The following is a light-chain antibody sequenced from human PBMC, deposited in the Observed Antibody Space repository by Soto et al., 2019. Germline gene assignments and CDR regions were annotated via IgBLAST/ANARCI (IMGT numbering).Light chain of an antibody. CDR2: ATS. CDR1: QSVSSSY. V-gene: IGKV3-20*01. J-gene: IGKJ4*01. Sequence: EIVLTQAPGTLSLSPGERATLSCRASQSVSSSYLAWYQQKPGQAPRLLIFATSGRATGIPDRFSGSGSGTDFTLTISRLEHEDFAVYYCQQYSSSRRGLTFGGGTNVEIK. CDR3: QQYSSSRRGLT.